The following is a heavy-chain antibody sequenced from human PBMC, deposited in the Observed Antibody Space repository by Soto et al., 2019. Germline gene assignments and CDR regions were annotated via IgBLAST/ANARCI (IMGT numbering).Heavy chain of an antibody. J-gene: IGHJ5*02. Sequence: QVQLVQSGAEVKKPGSSVKVSCKASGGTFSSYAISWVRQARGQGLEWMGGIIPIFGTANYAQKFQGRVTITADESTSTDYMELSSLRSEDTAVYYCARNGNWERPNWFDPWGQGTLVTVSS. CDR1: GGTFSSYA. V-gene: IGHV1-69*01. CDR2: IIPIFGTA. CDR3: ARNGNWERPNWFDP. D-gene: IGHD1-26*01.